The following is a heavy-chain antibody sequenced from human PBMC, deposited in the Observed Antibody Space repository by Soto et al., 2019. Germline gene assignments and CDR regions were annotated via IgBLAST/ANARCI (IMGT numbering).Heavy chain of an antibody. CDR3: ARDSDYGDYWGYAFDI. V-gene: IGHV3-53*04. D-gene: IGHD4-17*01. CDR2: IYSGGST. CDR1: GFTVSSNY. Sequence: GGSLRLSCAASGFTVSSNYMSWVRQAPGKGLEWVSVIYSGGSTYYADSVKGRFTISRHNSKNTLYLQMNSLRAEDTAVYYCARDSDYGDYWGYAFDIWGQGTMVTVSS. J-gene: IGHJ3*02.